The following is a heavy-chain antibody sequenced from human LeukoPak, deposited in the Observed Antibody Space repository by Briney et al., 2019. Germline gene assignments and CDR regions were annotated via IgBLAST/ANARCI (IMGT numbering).Heavy chain of an antibody. CDR2: IFYSGTT. D-gene: IGHD3-22*01. CDR1: GGSISSYY. J-gene: IGHJ4*02. V-gene: IGHV4-59*01. Sequence: SETLSLTCTVSGGSISSYYWSWIRQPPGKGLEWIGFIFYSGTTNYNPSLKSRVTISVDTSKDQFSLKLSSVTAADTAVYYCARGGWNKFDYWGQGTLVTVSS. CDR3: ARGGWNKFDY.